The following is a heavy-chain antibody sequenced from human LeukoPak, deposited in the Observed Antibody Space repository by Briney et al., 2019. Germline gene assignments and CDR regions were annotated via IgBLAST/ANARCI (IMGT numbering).Heavy chain of an antibody. CDR2: IYYSGST. CDR1: GGSISSGDYY. CDR3: ARALDYYDSSGKRAYYFDY. Sequence: SETLSLTCTVSGGSISSGDYYWSWIRQPPGKGLEWIGYIYYSGSTYYNPSLKSRVTISVDTSKNQFSLKLSSVTAADTAVYYCARALDYYDSSGKRAYYFDYWGQGTLVTVSS. V-gene: IGHV4-30-4*01. D-gene: IGHD3-22*01. J-gene: IGHJ4*02.